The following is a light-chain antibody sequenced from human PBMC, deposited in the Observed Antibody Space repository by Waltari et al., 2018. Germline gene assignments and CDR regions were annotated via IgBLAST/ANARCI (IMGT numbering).Light chain of an antibody. CDR2: EVS. V-gene: IGKV2D-29*01. Sequence: DIVMTQTPLSLSVTPGQPASISCKSSQSRVHSSGGTYLYRHLQKPGKPPHLLIYEVSNRLSGVPDRFSGSGSGTDFTLKISRVEAEDVGVYYCLQTVQFPYTFGQGTKLEIK. CDR1: QSRVHSSGGTY. CDR3: LQTVQFPYT. J-gene: IGKJ2*01.